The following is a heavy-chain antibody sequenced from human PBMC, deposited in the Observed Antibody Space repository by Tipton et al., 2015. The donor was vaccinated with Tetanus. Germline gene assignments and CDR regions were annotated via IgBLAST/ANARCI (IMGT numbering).Heavy chain of an antibody. CDR3: TRDRDWSLDV. V-gene: IGHV3-21*01. CDR1: GFTLSRYT. Sequence: SLRLSCAASGFTLSRYTLNWVRQAPGKGLEWVSSVSSGSTYTWFPDSLRGRFTISRDDAKNSVYLQVNNLRAEDTAVYYCTRDRDWSLDVWGQGTTVTVSS. CDR2: VSSGSTYT. D-gene: IGHD3-9*01. J-gene: IGHJ6*02.